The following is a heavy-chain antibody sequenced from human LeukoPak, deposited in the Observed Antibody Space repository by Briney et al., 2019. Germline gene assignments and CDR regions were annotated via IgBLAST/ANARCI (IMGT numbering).Heavy chain of an antibody. CDR1: GGSISSYY. Sequence: SETLSLTCTVSGGSISSYYWSWIRQPAGKGLEWIGRIYTSGSTNYNPSLKSRVTISVDKSKNQFSLKLSSVTAADTAVYYCARGGYDSSGYYNYFDHWGQGTLVTVSS. CDR2: IYTSGST. V-gene: IGHV4-4*07. J-gene: IGHJ4*02. CDR3: ARGGYDSSGYYNYFDH. D-gene: IGHD3-22*01.